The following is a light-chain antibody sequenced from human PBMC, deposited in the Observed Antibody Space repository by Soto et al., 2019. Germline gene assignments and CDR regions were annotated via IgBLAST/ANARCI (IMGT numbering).Light chain of an antibody. J-gene: IGKJ3*01. CDR1: QSVSSY. V-gene: IGKV3-11*01. Sequence: EIVLTQSPATLSLSPGERATLSCRASQSVSSYLSWYQQNPGQAPRLLIYDASNRATGIPARFSGSGSGTDFTLSISSLEPDDFAVYYCQQRSNWPPLFTFGPGTKVDIK. CDR3: QQRSNWPPLFT. CDR2: DAS.